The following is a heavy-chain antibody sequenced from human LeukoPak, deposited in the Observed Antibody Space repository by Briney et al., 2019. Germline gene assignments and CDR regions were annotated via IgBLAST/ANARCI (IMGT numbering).Heavy chain of an antibody. CDR3: ARQYDSSGYYGMDV. CDR2: IYPGDSDT. V-gene: IGHV5-51*01. CDR1: GYRFTSYW. D-gene: IGHD3-22*01. Sequence: GGSLKISFKGSGYRFTSYWIGWVRPMPGKGGEWMGIIYPGDSDTRYSPSFQGQVTISADKPISTAYLQWSSLKASDTAMYYCARQYDSSGYYGMDVWGQGTTVTVSS. J-gene: IGHJ6*02.